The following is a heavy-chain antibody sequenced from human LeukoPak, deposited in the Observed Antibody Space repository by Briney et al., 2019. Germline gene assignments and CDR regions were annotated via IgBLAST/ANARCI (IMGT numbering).Heavy chain of an antibody. D-gene: IGHD3-22*01. J-gene: IGHJ3*02. V-gene: IGHV4-39*07. CDR3: ARGPYSYDSSGAFDI. CDR2: IYYSGNT. CDR1: GGSISSSTYY. Sequence: SETLSLTCTVSGGSISSSTYYWGWIRQPPGKGLEWIGNIYYSGNTYYNPSLQSRVTVSVDTSKNQFSLKVSSVTAADTAVYYCARGPYSYDSSGAFDIWGQGTMVTVSS.